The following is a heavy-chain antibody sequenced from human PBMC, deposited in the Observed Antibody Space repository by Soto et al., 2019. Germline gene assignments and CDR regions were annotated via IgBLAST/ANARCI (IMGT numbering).Heavy chain of an antibody. J-gene: IGHJ4*02. V-gene: IGHV1-18*01. CDR1: GYTFNTYG. Sequence: ASVKVSCKASGYTFNTYGITWVRQAPGQGLEWMGWINPYNGNTKFAQKLQDRVTMTTATSTSTAYMGLASLRSDDTAVYYCARGCLAVTTHLCDCGQGNLVTVSS. D-gene: IGHD4-17*01. CDR3: ARGCLAVTTHLCD. CDR2: INPYNGNT.